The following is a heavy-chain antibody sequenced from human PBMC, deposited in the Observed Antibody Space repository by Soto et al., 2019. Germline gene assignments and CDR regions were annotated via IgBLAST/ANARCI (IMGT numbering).Heavy chain of an antibody. CDR3: AKDTIFGVVNFDY. CDR2: ISGSGGST. J-gene: IGHJ4*02. Sequence: EVQLLESGGGLVQPGGSLRLSCEASGFTFSSYAMSWVRQAPGKGLEWVSAISGSGGSTYYADSVKGRFTISRDNSKNTLYLQMNSLRAEDTAVYYCAKDTIFGVVNFDYWGQGTLVTVSS. D-gene: IGHD3-3*01. CDR1: GFTFSSYA. V-gene: IGHV3-23*01.